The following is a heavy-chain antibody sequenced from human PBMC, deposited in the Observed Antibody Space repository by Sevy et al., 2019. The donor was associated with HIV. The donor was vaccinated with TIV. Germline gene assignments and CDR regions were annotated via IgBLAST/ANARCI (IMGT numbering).Heavy chain of an antibody. Sequence: GGSLRLSCAASGFTFSSYGMHWVRQAPGKGLEWVAVIWYDGSNKYYADSVKGRFTISRDNSKNTLYLQMNSLRAEDTAVNYCARDTISNYYGFSYGMDVWGQGTTVTVSS. CDR3: ARDTISNYYGFSYGMDV. V-gene: IGHV3-33*01. J-gene: IGHJ6*02. D-gene: IGHD3-10*01. CDR1: GFTFSSYG. CDR2: IWYDGSNK.